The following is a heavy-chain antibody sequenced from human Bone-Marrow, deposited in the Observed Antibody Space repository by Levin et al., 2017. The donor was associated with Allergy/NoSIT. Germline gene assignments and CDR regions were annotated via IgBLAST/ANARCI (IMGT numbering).Heavy chain of an antibody. CDR2: IYSGGGST. CDR1: GFIVSDHY. V-gene: IGHV3-53*01. D-gene: IGHD6-13*01. Sequence: GESLKISCAASGFIVSDHYMSWVRQAPGKGLEWVSVIYSGGGSTYYADSVKGRFTISRDNSKNTVYLQMNSLRAEDTAVYYCARELGSSWSRTSWGQGAQVTVSS. CDR3: ARELGSSWSRTS. J-gene: IGHJ5*02.